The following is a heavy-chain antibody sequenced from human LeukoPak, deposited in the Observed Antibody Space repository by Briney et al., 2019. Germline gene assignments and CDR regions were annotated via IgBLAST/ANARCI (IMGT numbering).Heavy chain of an antibody. Sequence: GESLKISCKGSGYSLTSYWIGWVRQMPGKGLEWMGIIYPGDSDTRYSPSFQGQVTISADKSISTAYLQWSSLKASDTAMYYCARHVQLERLGLSQGVLDYWGQGTLVTVSS. D-gene: IGHD1-1*01. V-gene: IGHV5-51*01. CDR1: GYSLTSYW. CDR3: ARHVQLERLGLSQGVLDY. J-gene: IGHJ4*02. CDR2: IYPGDSDT.